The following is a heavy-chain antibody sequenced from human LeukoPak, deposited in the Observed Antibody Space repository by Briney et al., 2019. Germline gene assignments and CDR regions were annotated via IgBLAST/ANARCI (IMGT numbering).Heavy chain of an antibody. Sequence: GGSRRLSCAASGFTLSTYAMSWVRQAPGKGLEWVSLIGGSDGRTRYADSVKGRFTISRDNSKNTLYLEMNSLRAEDTAVYYCAKDSSSYDWGYMDVWGKGTTVTISS. CDR2: IGGSDGRT. CDR1: GFTLSTYA. J-gene: IGHJ6*03. D-gene: IGHD3-22*01. CDR3: AKDSSSYDWGYMDV. V-gene: IGHV3-23*01.